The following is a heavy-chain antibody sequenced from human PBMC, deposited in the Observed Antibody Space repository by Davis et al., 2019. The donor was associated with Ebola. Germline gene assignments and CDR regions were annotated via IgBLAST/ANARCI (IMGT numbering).Heavy chain of an antibody. CDR3: ARDHIYGDYDY. CDR1: GFTFSKYD. CDR2: IRYDGSNE. J-gene: IGHJ4*02. D-gene: IGHD4-17*01. V-gene: IGHV3-30*02. Sequence: GESLKISCAASGFTFSKYDMHWVRQAPGKGLEWVAFIRYDGSNEYYADSVKGRFTISRDNSRNTLYLQMNSLSAEDTAVFYCARDHIYGDYDYWGQGTLVTVSS.